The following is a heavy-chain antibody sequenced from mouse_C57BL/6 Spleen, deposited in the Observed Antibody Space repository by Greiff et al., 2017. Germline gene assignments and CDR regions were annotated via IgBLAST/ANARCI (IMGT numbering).Heavy chain of an antibody. Sequence: EVQVVESVAELVRPGASVKLSCTASGFNIKHTYMHWVKQRPEQGLEWIGRIIPANGNTKYAPKFQGKATITADTSSNTAYLQLSSLTSEDTAIYYCARRPPVVDHYFDYWGQGTTLTVSS. CDR2: IIPANGNT. CDR3: ARRPPVVDHYFDY. V-gene: IGHV14-3*01. D-gene: IGHD1-1*01. CDR1: GFNIKHTY. J-gene: IGHJ2*01.